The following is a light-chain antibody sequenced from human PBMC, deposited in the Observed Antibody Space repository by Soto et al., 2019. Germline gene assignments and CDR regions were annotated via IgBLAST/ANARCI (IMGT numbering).Light chain of an antibody. CDR1: QSVRSH. J-gene: IGKJ4*01. V-gene: IGKV3-11*01. CDR2: DAS. CDR3: QHRAAWPIT. Sequence: EIVWTQSPATLSLSPGERATLSCRASQSVRSHLVWYQQKPGRAPRLLIYDASHRATGIPARFSGSGSGTDFTFTISSLEPEDFAVYYCQHRAAWPITFGGGTKVEIK.